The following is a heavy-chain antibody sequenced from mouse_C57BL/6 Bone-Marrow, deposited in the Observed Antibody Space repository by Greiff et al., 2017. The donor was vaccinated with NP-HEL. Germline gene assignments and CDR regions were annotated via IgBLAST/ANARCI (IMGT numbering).Heavy chain of an antibody. J-gene: IGHJ4*01. CDR2: IDPNSGGT. V-gene: IGHV1-72*01. CDR3: ARDGACDYDRSRVDY. CDR1: GYTFTSYW. Sequence: VQLQQPGAELVKPGASVKLSCKASGYTFTSYWMHWVKQRPGRGLEWIGRIDPNSGGTKYNEKFKSKATLTVATPSSTAYMQLNSLTSDDSAVYYCARDGACDYDRSRVDYWGQGTSVTVSS. D-gene: IGHD2-4*01.